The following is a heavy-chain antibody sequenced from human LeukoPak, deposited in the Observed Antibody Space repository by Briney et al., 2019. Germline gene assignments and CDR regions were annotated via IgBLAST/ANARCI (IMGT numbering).Heavy chain of an antibody. Sequence: ASVKVSCKASGYTFTRYSMHWVRQAPGQRLEWMGWINPDTSSTSYSQKFQGRVTLTRDTSAGTVYMELSSLTSEDTAVYYCATDLESWGQGTLVTVSS. CDR1: GYTFTRYS. V-gene: IGHV1-3*01. CDR2: INPDTSST. J-gene: IGHJ4*02. CDR3: ATDLES.